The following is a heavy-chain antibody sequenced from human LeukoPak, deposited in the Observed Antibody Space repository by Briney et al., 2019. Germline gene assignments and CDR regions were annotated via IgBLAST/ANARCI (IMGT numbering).Heavy chain of an antibody. CDR1: GFTFSNAW. V-gene: IGHV3-15*01. D-gene: IGHD2-8*02. CDR2: IKSKSVGGTI. Sequence: GGSLTLSCAASGFTFSNAWMSWVRQAPGLGLEWVGRIKSKSVGGTIDYAAPVKGRFTISRDDSKNTVYLQMNSLKTEDTGVYYCSTGGYYFDYWGQGTLVTVSS. CDR3: STGGYYFDY. J-gene: IGHJ4*02.